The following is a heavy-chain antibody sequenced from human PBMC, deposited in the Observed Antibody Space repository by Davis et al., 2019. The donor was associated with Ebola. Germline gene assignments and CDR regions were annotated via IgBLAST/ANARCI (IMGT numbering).Heavy chain of an antibody. D-gene: IGHD1-7*01. Sequence: GESLKISCAASGFTFSSYAMSWVRQAPGKGLEWVAAISGSGGSTYYADSVKGRFTISRDNTKNTLYLQMNSLRAEDTAVYYCAKEGTGTTRNAFDIWGQGTMVTVSS. V-gene: IGHV3-23*01. CDR1: GFTFSSYA. J-gene: IGHJ3*02. CDR3: AKEGTGTTRNAFDI. CDR2: ISGSGGST.